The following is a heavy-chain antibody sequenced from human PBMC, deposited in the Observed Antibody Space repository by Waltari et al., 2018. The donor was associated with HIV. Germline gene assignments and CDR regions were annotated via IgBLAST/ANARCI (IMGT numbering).Heavy chain of an antibody. J-gene: IGHJ5*02. CDR1: GFTFDDYG. V-gene: IGHV3-9*01. D-gene: IGHD3-10*01. CDR2: ISWNRGQV. Sequence: EVQLVESGGGLVQPGRSLRLSCEASGFTFDDYGMHWVRQAPGKGLEGVSSISWNRGQVSYADSVRGRFTISRDNAKNSLYLQMNSLRPEDTAFYYCARGPLYNWFDPGGQGTLVTVSS. CDR3: ARGPLYNWFDP.